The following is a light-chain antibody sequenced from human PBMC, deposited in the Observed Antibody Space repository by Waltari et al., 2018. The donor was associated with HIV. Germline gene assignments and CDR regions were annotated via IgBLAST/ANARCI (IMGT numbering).Light chain of an antibody. V-gene: IGKV3-15*01. J-gene: IGKJ2*01. CDR2: GAS. CDR3: QQYYTTPYT. Sequence: EIVMTQSPATLSVSPGERATLSCRASQSVSSNVAWYQQKPGQAPRLLIYGASTRATGVPARFSGSGSGTEFTLTISSLQAEDVAVYYCQQYYTTPYTFGQGTKLEIK. CDR1: QSVSSN.